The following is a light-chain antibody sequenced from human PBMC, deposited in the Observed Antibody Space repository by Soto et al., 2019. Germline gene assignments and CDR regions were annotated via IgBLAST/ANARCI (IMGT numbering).Light chain of an antibody. J-gene: IGKJ5*01. CDR2: AAS. CDR3: QQGYSNPIT. V-gene: IGKV1-39*01. Sequence: DIQLTQSPSSLSASIGDRVTIICRASQSISGHLNWYQQKPGKAPKPLIYAASSLQSGVPSRFSGSESGTDFTLTITSLQPEDFATYYCQQGYSNPITVGQGTRLEIK. CDR1: QSISGH.